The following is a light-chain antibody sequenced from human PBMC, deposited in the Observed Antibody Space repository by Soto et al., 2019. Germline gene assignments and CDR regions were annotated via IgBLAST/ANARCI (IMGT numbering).Light chain of an antibody. V-gene: IGLV1-44*01. Sequence: VLTQAPSASGTPGQRVTISCSGSSSNIGGNSVSWYQQFPGTAPKLLMYSNNQRPSGVPDRFSGSKSGTSASLAISGLQSEDEADYYCASWDDSLNGRVFGGGTKLTVL. CDR2: SNN. CDR1: SSNIGGNS. J-gene: IGLJ3*02. CDR3: ASWDDSLNGRV.